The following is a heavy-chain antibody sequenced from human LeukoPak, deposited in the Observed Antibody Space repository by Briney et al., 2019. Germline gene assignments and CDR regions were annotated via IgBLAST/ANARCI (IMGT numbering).Heavy chain of an antibody. Sequence: SETLSLTCAVYGGSFSGYFWSWIRQPPGKGLEWIGGINHSGSTNYKPSLKSRVTISVDTSKSQFSLKLSSVTAADTAVYYCARALGSYSGYDYYWFDPWGQGTLVTVSS. D-gene: IGHD5-12*01. CDR3: ARALGSYSGYDYYWFDP. CDR1: GGSFSGYF. J-gene: IGHJ5*02. V-gene: IGHV4-34*01. CDR2: INHSGST.